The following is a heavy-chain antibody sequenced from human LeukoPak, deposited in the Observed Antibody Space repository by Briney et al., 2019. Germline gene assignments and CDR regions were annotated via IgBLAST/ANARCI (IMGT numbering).Heavy chain of an antibody. J-gene: IGHJ4*02. Sequence: SETLSLTCTVSGGSISSYYWSWIRQPPGKGLEWIGYIYYSGSTNYNPSLKSRVTISVDTSKNQFSLKLSSVTAADTAVYYCARHTPFMDIVVVPAALDYWGQGTLVTVSS. CDR3: ARHTPFMDIVVVPAALDY. CDR2: IYYSGST. CDR1: GGSISSYY. V-gene: IGHV4-59*01. D-gene: IGHD2-2*03.